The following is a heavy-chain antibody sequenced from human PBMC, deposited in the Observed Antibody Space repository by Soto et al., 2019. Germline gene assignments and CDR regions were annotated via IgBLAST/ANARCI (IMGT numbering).Heavy chain of an antibody. D-gene: IGHD3-10*01. CDR2: IETDGTTQ. V-gene: IGHV3-74*01. Sequence: GGSLRLSCVVSGFTFAKYWMHCVRQAPGKGLVWVARIETDGTTQTYADSVEGRFTISRDNAKNTLYLHMNSLRAEDTAVYYCGRQAALWEKVDFRGHGTPVTVSS. J-gene: IGHJ1*01. CDR3: GRQAALWEKVDF. CDR1: GFTFAKYW.